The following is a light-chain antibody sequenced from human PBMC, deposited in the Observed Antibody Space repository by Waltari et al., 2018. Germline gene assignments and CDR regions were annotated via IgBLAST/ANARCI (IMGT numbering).Light chain of an antibody. CDR2: KDD. CDR3: AAWDDSLRGRGV. Sequence: HSVLTQPPSASGTPGQRVTISCSGSSSNIGTHYVDWYQQLPGTAPKLLMYKDDQRPSGVPARFSGSKSGTSASLAISGVRSEDEADYYCAAWDDSLRGRGVFGGGTKLTVL. V-gene: IGLV1-47*01. CDR1: SSNIGTHY. J-gene: IGLJ3*02.